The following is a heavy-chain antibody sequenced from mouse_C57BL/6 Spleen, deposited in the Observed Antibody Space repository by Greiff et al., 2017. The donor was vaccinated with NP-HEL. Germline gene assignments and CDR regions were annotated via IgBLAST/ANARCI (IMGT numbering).Heavy chain of an antibody. CDR2: INPNNGGT. D-gene: IGHD2-2*01. J-gene: IGHJ3*01. CDR3: ARRDYGYDGFAY. CDR1: GYTFTDYN. Sequence: VQLKESGPELVKPGASVKMSCKASGYTFTDYNMHWVKQSHGKSLEWIGYINPNNGGTSYNQKFKGKATLTVNKSSSTAYMELRSLTSEDSAVYYCARRDYGYDGFAYWGQGTLVTVSA. V-gene: IGHV1-22*01.